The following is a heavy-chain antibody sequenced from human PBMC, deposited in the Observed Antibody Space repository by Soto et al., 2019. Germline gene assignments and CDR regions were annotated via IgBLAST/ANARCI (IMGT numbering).Heavy chain of an antibody. CDR3: ARDKYLAAAGPRPPPYMDV. CDR1: GYTFTSYG. V-gene: IGHV1-18*01. D-gene: IGHD6-13*01. J-gene: IGHJ6*03. Sequence: ASVKVSCKAPGYTFTSYGISWVRQAPGQGLEWMGWISAYNGNTNYAQKLQGRVTMTTDTSTSTAYMELRSLRSDDTAVYYCARDKYLAAAGPRPPPYMDVWGKGTTVTVSS. CDR2: ISAYNGNT.